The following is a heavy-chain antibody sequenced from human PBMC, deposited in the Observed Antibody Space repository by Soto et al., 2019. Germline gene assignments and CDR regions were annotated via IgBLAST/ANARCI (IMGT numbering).Heavy chain of an antibody. CDR1: GFTFSSFH. D-gene: IGHD3-3*01. J-gene: IGHJ6*03. V-gene: IGHV3-21*01. CDR2: MSRNGNYI. CDR3: ARVFGVSSRPRGYYYYYMDV. Sequence: EVQVVESGGGLVKPGGSLRLSCAASGFTFSSFHMNWVRQAPGEGLEWVSSMSRNGNYIYYADTVKGRFTISRDNAENSLSLQMNSLRAEDTAVYYCARVFGVSSRPRGYYYYYMDVGGKGTTVTVSS.